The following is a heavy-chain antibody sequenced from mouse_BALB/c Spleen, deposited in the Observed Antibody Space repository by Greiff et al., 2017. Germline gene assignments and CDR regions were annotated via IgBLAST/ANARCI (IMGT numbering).Heavy chain of an antibody. V-gene: IGHV5-6*01. CDR2: ISSGGSYT. CDR3: ARHGYYGNYVYAMDY. Sequence: EVKVVESGGDLVKPGGSLKLSCAASGFTFSSYGMSWVRQTPDKRLEWVATISSGGSYTYYPDSVKGRFTISRDNAKNTLYLQMSSLKSEDTAMYYCARHGYYGNYVYAMDYWGQGTTLTVSS. CDR1: GFTFSSYG. D-gene: IGHD2-1*01. J-gene: IGHJ2*01.